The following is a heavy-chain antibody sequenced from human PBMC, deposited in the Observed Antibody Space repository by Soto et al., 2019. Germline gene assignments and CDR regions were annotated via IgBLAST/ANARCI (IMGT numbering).Heavy chain of an antibody. Sequence: EVQLVESGGGLVRPGGSLRLSCAASGFTFSYYWMHWVRQAPGKGLVWVSRIHSDGSSTTYADFVKGRFIISRDNARNTVDLQMNSVRVEDAAVYYCARGDRGAFDPWGQGTVVTFSS. D-gene: IGHD3-10*01. CDR3: ARGDRGAFDP. J-gene: IGHJ3*01. CDR2: IHSDGSST. V-gene: IGHV3-74*01. CDR1: GFTFSYYW.